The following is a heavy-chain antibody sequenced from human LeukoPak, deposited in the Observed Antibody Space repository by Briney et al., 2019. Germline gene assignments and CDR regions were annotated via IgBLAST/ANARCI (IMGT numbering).Heavy chain of an antibody. D-gene: IGHD3-22*01. CDR1: GYTFTDRY. V-gene: IGHV1-2*02. J-gene: IGHJ1*01. CDR2: MKPNTGGT. Sequence: ASVKVSCTASGYTFTDRYIHWVRQAPGQGLEWMGWMKPNTGGTKYAEKFQGRVTMTRDTSISTAYMELNGLRSDDTAVYYCARGPGTRIVVSNEYFHHWGQGTLVTVSS. CDR3: ARGPGTRIVVSNEYFHH.